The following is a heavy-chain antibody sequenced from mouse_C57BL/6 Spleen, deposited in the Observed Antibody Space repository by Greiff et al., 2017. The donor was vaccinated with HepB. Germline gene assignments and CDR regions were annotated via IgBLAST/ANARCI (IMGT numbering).Heavy chain of an antibody. CDR3: ARDGYDAMDY. J-gene: IGHJ4*01. CDR1: GFTFSSYA. V-gene: IGHV5-4*01. CDR2: ISDGGSYT. Sequence: DVQLVESGGGLVKPGGSLKLSCAASGFTFSSYAMSWVRQTPEKRLEWVATISDGGSYTYYPDNVKGRFTISRDNAKNNLYLQMSHLKSEDTAMYYCARDGYDAMDYWGQGTSVTVSS.